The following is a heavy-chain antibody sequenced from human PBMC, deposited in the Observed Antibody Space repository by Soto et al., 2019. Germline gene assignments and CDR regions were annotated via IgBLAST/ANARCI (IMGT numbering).Heavy chain of an antibody. D-gene: IGHD2-21*01. CDR1: GFTFSTYA. CDR2: ISGSGSSST. J-gene: IGHJ1*01. Sequence: GGSLRLSCAASGFTFSTYAMSWVRQAPGKGLEWVSAISGSGSSSTYYADSVKGRFTISRDNSKNTLYLQMNSLRAEDTAVYYCAKDPIVGPDHYFNHWGQGTLVTSPQ. V-gene: IGHV3-23*01. CDR3: AKDPIVGPDHYFNH.